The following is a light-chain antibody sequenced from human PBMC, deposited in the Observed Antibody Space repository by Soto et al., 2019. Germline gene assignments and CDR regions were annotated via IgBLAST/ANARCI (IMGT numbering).Light chain of an antibody. J-gene: IGKJ1*01. CDR2: QVS. V-gene: IGKV2-30*02. Sequence: DVVITQSPLSLPVTRGQPASISFRSNQSLVHSDGIAYFSWFQQRPGRSPRXXXYQVSNRDSGVPARFRGSGSGTDFALKISRVEAEDVGLYYCMQGTHWPITFGQGTKVDIK. CDR3: MQGTHWPIT. CDR1: QSLVHSDGIAY.